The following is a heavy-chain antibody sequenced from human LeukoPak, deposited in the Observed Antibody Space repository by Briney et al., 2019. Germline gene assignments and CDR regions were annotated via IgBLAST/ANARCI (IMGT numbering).Heavy chain of an antibody. D-gene: IGHD2-15*01. CDR1: GSTFSSYA. CDR3: ARDHRSWGGFDY. V-gene: IGHV3-30*01. Sequence: GGSLRLSCAASGSTFSSYAMHWVRQAPGKGLEWVAVISYDGSNKYYADSVKGRFTISRDNSKNTLYLQMNSLRAEDTAVYYCARDHRSWGGFDYWGQGTLVTVSS. CDR2: ISYDGSNK. J-gene: IGHJ4*02.